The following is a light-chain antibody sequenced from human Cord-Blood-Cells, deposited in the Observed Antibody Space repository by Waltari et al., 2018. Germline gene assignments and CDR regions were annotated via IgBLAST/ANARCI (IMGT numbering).Light chain of an antibody. J-gene: IGKJ2*01. V-gene: IGKV4-1*01. CDR2: WAS. CDR1: QSVLYSSNNKNY. CDR3: QQYYSTPSYK. Sequence: DIVMTQSPDSLAVSLGERATINCKSSQSVLYSSNNKNYLAWYQQKPGQPPKLLIYWASTRESGVPDRFSGSGSGTDFTRTNSSLQAEDVAVYYGQQYYSTPSYKFGQGTKLEIK.